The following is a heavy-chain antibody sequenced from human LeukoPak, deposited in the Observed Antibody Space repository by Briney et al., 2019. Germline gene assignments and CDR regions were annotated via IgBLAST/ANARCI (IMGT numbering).Heavy chain of an antibody. CDR2: ISAYNGNT. Sequence: ASVKVSCKASGYTFTSYGISWMRQAPGQGLEWMGCISAYNGNTNYAQKLQGRVTMTTDTSTSTAYMELRSLRSDDTAVYYCASLAVLGYCSSTSCQEFVYWGQCTLVTVSS. J-gene: IGHJ4*02. D-gene: IGHD2-2*01. CDR3: ASLAVLGYCSSTSCQEFVY. V-gene: IGHV1-18*01. CDR1: GYTFTSYG.